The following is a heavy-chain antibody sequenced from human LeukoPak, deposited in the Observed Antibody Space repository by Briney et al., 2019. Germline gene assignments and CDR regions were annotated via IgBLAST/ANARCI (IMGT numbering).Heavy chain of an antibody. V-gene: IGHV1-18*01. D-gene: IGHD1-26*01. Sequence: ASVKVSCKASGYTFTSYGISWVRQAPGQGLEWMGWISAYNGNTNYAQKLQGRVTMTTDTSTSTAYMELRSLRSDDTAVYYCARDQRDAVMGATDYWGQGTQVTVSS. CDR2: ISAYNGNT. J-gene: IGHJ4*02. CDR3: ARDQRDAVMGATDY. CDR1: GYTFTSYG.